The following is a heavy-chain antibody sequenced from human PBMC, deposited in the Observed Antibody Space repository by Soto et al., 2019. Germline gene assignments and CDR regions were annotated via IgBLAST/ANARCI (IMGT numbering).Heavy chain of an antibody. J-gene: IGHJ6*02. Sequence: SETLSLTCAVYGGSFSGYYWSWIRQPPGKGLEWIGEINHSGSTNYNPSLKSRVTISVDTSKNQFSLNLSSVNAADTAVYYCAIQRIAVAGTYGMDVCGQGTTVTVSS. CDR3: AIQRIAVAGTYGMDV. D-gene: IGHD6-19*01. CDR2: INHSGST. CDR1: GGSFSGYY. V-gene: IGHV4-34*01.